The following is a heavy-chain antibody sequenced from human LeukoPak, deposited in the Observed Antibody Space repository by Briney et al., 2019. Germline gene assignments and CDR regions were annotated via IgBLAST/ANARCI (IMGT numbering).Heavy chain of an antibody. CDR1: GFTFSSYG. CDR3: ARSPGRSHYYFDY. Sequence: PGGSLRLSCAASGFTFSSYGMHWVRQAPGKGLEWVAVIWYDGSNKYYADSVKGRFTISRDNSKNTLYLQMNSLRAEDTAVYYCARSPGRSHYYFDYWGQGTLVTVSS. V-gene: IGHV3-30*19. CDR2: IWYDGSNK. D-gene: IGHD1-14*01. J-gene: IGHJ4*02.